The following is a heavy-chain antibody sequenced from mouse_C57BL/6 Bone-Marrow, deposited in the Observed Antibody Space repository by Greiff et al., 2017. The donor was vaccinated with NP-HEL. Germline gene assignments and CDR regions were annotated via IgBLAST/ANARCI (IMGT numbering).Heavy chain of an antibody. CDR1: GFTFSDYY. J-gene: IGHJ4*01. Sequence: EVHLVESGGGLVQPGGSLKLSCAASGFTFSDYYMYWVRQTPEKRLEWVAYISNGGGSTYYPDTVKGRFTISRDNAKNTLYLQMSRLKSEDTAMYYCARHEGDYYAMDYWGQGTSVTVSS. CDR2: ISNGGGST. CDR3: ARHEGDYYAMDY. V-gene: IGHV5-12*01.